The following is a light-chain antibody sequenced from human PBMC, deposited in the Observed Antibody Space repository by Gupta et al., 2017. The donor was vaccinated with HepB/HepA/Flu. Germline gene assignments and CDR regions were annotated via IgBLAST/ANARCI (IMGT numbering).Light chain of an antibody. Sequence: QSVLTQTPSASGTPGQRVTISCSGTSSNIGNNYVYWYQHLPRTGPKLLIESTSQRPSGVPDRFSGYKSGTSASLDISGLRSEDEGDDYCAEWDDSVSSRLLGGGTKLTVL. CDR1: SSNIGNNY. CDR2: STS. V-gene: IGLV1-47*02. CDR3: AEWDDSVSSRL. J-gene: IGLJ2*01.